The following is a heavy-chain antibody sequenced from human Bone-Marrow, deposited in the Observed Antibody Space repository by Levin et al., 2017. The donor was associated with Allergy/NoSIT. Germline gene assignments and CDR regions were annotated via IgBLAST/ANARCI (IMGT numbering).Heavy chain of an antibody. CDR3: ATQYGSGWFMGGFDH. D-gene: IGHD6-19*01. Sequence: PSETLSLTCSVSGDSISSSSYYWGWIRQPPGKGLEWIGSIYYSGTTYDNPSLKSRVTISVDTSKNQFSLRMASVTAADTAVYYCATQYGSGWFMGGFDHWGPGTLVIVSS. CDR1: GDSISSSSYY. J-gene: IGHJ4*02. CDR2: IYYSGTT. V-gene: IGHV4-39*01.